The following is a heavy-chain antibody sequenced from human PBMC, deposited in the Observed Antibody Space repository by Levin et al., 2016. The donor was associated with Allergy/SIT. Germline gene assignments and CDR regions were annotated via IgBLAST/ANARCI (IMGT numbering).Heavy chain of an antibody. D-gene: IGHD1-26*01. V-gene: IGHV1-46*01. Sequence: ASVKVSCKASGYTFTNHYIHWVRQAPGQGLEWMGIINPSTGGTIYAQKFQGRVSMTRDTSTSTVYMELRSLRSDDTAVYYCARDSGIVGTAWGHCFASWGQGTLVTASS. CDR2: INPSTGGT. J-gene: IGHJ4*02. CDR3: ARDSGIVGTAWGHCFAS. CDR1: GYTFTNHY.